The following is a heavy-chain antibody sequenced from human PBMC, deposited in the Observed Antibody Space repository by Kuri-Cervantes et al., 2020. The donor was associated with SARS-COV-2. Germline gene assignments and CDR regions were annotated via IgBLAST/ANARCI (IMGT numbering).Heavy chain of an antibody. CDR2: ISWNSGSI. D-gene: IGHD6-6*01. CDR1: GFTFDAYA. Sequence: SLKISCAASGFTFDAYAMHWVRQAPGKGLEWVSGISWNSGSIGYADSVKGRFTISRDNAKNSLYLQMNSLRAEDAALYYCAKDIREQLVGGVGWFDPWGQGTLVTVSS. CDR3: AKDIREQLVGGVGWFDP. J-gene: IGHJ5*02. V-gene: IGHV3-9*01.